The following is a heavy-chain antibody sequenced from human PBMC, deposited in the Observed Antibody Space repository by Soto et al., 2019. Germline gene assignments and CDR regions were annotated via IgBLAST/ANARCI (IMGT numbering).Heavy chain of an antibody. J-gene: IGHJ6*03. V-gene: IGHV3-48*01. CDR1: GFTFSSYS. D-gene: IGHD7-27*01. Sequence: GGSLRLSCAASGFTFSSYSMNWVRQAPGKGLEWVSYISSSSSTIYYADSVKGRFTISRDNAKNSLYLQMNSLRAEDTAVYYCAREKATWESTTYYMDVWGKGTTVTVSS. CDR3: AREKATWESTTYYMDV. CDR2: ISSSSSTI.